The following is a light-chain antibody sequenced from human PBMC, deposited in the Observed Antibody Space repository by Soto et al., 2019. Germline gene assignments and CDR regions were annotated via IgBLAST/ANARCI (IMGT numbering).Light chain of an antibody. V-gene: IGLV4-60*02. CDR1: SGHSSYI. CDR2: LEGSGSY. CDR3: ETWDSNTYV. Sequence: QLVLTQSSSASASLGSSVSLTCTLSSGHSSYIIAWHQQQPGKAPRYLMKLEGSGSYSKGSGVPDRFSGSSSGADRYLTISNLQFEDEADYYCETWDSNTYVFGTGTKRTVL. J-gene: IGLJ1*01.